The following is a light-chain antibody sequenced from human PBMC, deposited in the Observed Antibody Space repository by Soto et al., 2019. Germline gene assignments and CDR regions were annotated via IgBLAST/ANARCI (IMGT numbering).Light chain of an antibody. Sequence: DIQMTQSPSSLSASVGDRVVITCRASQSISNYLNWFQQRPGKAPKLLIYGASTLQSGVPSRFGGSGSGREFTLVISSLQPEDYATYYCQQSYTTLPLTFGGGTRLEIK. V-gene: IGKV1-39*01. CDR3: QQSYTTLPLT. CDR2: GAS. CDR1: QSISNY. J-gene: IGKJ5*01.